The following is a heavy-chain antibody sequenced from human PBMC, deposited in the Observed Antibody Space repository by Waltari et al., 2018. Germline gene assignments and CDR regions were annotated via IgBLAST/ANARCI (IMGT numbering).Heavy chain of an antibody. CDR1: GYPFSDYD. J-gene: IGHJ4*02. D-gene: IGHD3-3*01. CDR2: INPKSGNT. CDR3: ARVHYDFWSGYYI. Sequence: QMQLVQSGAEVKKPGASVKVSCKASGYPFSDYDINGVRQATGHGLEWMGWINPKSGNTVSAQNFQDRVTITRDPSTSTVYMELSSLRSDDAAVYYCARVHYDFWSGYYIWGQGTQVTVSS. V-gene: IGHV1-8*02.